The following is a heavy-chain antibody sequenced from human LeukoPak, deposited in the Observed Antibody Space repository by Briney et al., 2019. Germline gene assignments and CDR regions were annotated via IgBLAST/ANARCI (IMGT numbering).Heavy chain of an antibody. D-gene: IGHD2-15*01. CDR1: GGSISSGSYY. J-gene: IGHJ4*02. CDR2: IYTSGST. Sequence: SQTLSLTCTVSGGSISSGSYYWSWIRQPAGKGLEWLGRIYTSGSTNYNPSLKSRVTISVDTSKNQFSLKLSSVTAADTAVYYCARARINLYYFDYWGQGTLVTVSS. CDR3: ARARINLYYFDY. V-gene: IGHV4-61*02.